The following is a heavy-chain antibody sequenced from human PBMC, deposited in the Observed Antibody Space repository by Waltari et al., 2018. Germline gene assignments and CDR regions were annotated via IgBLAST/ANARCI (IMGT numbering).Heavy chain of an antibody. D-gene: IGHD5-12*01. J-gene: IGHJ6*03. V-gene: IGHV4-34*01. CDR3: AREGGGYNQGAYMDV. Sequence: QVQLQQWGAGLLKPSETLSLTCAVYGGSFSGYYWSWIRQPPGKGLEWIGEINHSGSTNYNPSLKSRVTISVDTSKNQFSLKLSSVTAADTAVYYCAREGGGYNQGAYMDVWGKGTTVTVS. CDR2: INHSGST. CDR1: GGSFSGYY.